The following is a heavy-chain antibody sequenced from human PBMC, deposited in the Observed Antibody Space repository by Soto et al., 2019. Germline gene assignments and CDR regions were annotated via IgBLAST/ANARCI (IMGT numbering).Heavy chain of an antibody. V-gene: IGHV1-46*03. CDR1: GYTFTTYY. J-gene: IGHJ6*03. Sequence: ASVKVSCKASGYTFTTYYIHWVRQAPGQRLEWLGIINPNAGSTTYAQKFQGRVTMTRDTCTRAGSMGPSSLRCDETAVYYCAGERGEVARHYYYCMDVWGKGTTFTVSS. CDR3: AGERGEVARHYYYCMDV. CDR2: INPNAGST. D-gene: IGHD5-12*01.